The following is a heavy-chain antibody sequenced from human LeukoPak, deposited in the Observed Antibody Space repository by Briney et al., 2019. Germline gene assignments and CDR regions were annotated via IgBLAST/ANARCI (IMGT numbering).Heavy chain of an antibody. Sequence: PSETLSLTCTVSGGSISGFHWSWIRQPPGKGLEWIGYIYYSGSTNCNPSLKSRVTISVDTSKNQFSLKLSSVTAADTAVYYCARHVWLQPFDYWGQGTLVTVSS. CDR2: IYYSGST. CDR1: GGSISGFH. CDR3: ARHVWLQPFDY. J-gene: IGHJ4*02. V-gene: IGHV4-59*08. D-gene: IGHD3-9*01.